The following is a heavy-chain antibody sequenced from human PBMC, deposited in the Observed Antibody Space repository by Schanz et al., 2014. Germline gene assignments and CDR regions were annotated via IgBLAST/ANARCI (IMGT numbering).Heavy chain of an antibody. CDR2: ISGTGGDDT. V-gene: IGHV3-23*01. CDR3: AKDRSWDYDSSGYFDY. D-gene: IGHD3-22*01. Sequence: EVQLLESGGGLVQPGGSLKLSCAASGLIFSNYVMSWVRQAPGKGLEWVSSISGTGGDDTYYADSVKGRFTISRDNSKNTLYLQMNSLRAEDTAVYYCAKDRSWDYDSSGYFDYWGQGTLVTVSS. J-gene: IGHJ4*02. CDR1: GLIFSNYV.